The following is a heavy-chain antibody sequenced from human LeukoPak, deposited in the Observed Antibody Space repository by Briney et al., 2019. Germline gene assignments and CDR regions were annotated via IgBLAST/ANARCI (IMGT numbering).Heavy chain of an antibody. V-gene: IGHV4-61*02. CDR3: ARDRGSRWYAWFDP. Sequence: KPSETLSLTCTVSGGSISSGSYYWSWIRQPAGKGLEWIGRIYTSGSTNYNPSLKSRVTISVDTSKNQFSLKLSSVTAADTAVYYCARDRGSRWYAWFDPWGQGTLVTVSS. CDR1: GGSISSGSYY. D-gene: IGHD6-13*01. CDR2: IYTSGST. J-gene: IGHJ5*02.